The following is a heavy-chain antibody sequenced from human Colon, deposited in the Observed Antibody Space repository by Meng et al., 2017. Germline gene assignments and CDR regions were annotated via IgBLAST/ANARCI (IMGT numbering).Heavy chain of an antibody. D-gene: IGHD2-15*01. J-gene: IGHJ5*02. Sequence: QVKLQESSTVLVQPSETLSLTCTVSGASVGGDYWSWIRQPPGKGLEWIGYIYNTGSTNYNPSLKSRVTISIHTSKSQFSLELRSVTTADTAVYYCARGPPAASWGPGTLVTVPS. CDR2: IYNTGST. CDR1: GASVGGDY. V-gene: IGHV4-59*02. CDR3: ARGPPAAS.